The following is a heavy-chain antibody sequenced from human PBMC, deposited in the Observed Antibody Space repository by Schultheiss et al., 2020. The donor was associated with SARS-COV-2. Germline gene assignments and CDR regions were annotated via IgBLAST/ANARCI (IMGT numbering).Heavy chain of an antibody. V-gene: IGHV1-69*05. CDR1: GGTFSSYT. CDR3: ARGYGSRPGDY. Sequence: SVKVSCKASGGTFSSYTISWVRQAPGQGLEWMGGIIPIFGTANYAQKFQGRVTMTTDTSTSTAYMELRSLRSDDTAVYYCARGYGSRPGDYWGQGTLVTVSS. J-gene: IGHJ4*02. CDR2: IIPIFGTA. D-gene: IGHD3-10*01.